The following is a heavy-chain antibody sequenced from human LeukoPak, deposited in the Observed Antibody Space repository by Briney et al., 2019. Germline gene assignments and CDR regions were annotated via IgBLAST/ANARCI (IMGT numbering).Heavy chain of an antibody. CDR3: ATRSGPLDY. D-gene: IGHD3-3*01. Sequence: GGSLRLSCAASGFTFSSYSMNWVRQAPGKGLEWVSSISSSSSYIYYADSVKGRFTISRDNAKNSLYPQMNSLRAEDTAVYYCATRSGPLDYWGQGTLVTVSS. J-gene: IGHJ4*02. CDR2: ISSSSSYI. CDR1: GFTFSSYS. V-gene: IGHV3-21*01.